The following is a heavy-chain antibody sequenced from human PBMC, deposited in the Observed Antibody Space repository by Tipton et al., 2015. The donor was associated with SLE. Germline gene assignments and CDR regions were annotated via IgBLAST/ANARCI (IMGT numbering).Heavy chain of an antibody. CDR1: GASVSNGPYY. J-gene: IGHJ3*02. Sequence: TLSLTCTVSGASVSNGPYYLNWIRQPPGKGLEWIGEIYHSGSTNYNPSLKSRVTISVDTSKNQFSLKLSSVTAADTAVYYCARGGGFRHAFDIWGQGTMVTVSS. V-gene: IGHV4-61*01. CDR2: IYHSGST. D-gene: IGHD5-12*01. CDR3: ARGGGFRHAFDI.